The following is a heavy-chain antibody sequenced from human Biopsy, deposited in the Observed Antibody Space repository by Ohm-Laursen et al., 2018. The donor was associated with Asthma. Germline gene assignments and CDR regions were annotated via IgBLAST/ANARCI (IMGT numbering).Heavy chain of an antibody. D-gene: IGHD4-23*01. J-gene: IGHJ3*02. Sequence: LRLSCAASGFVFSQSGMHWVRQAPGKGLEWVALISSGGHNKYYKDSVKGRFTISRDNSKLRLYLEINSLRVEDSAVYYCARESGQDSGGTGAFDRWGQGIMVAVSS. CDR3: ARESGQDSGGTGAFDR. CDR1: GFVFSQSG. CDR2: ISSGGHNK. V-gene: IGHV3-30*03.